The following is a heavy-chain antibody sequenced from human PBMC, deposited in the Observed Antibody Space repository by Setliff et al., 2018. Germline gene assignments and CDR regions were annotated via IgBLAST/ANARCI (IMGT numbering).Heavy chain of an antibody. CDR1: GFTFSSYG. J-gene: IGHJ4*02. CDR2: IRYDGSNK. V-gene: IGHV3-30*02. Sequence: GGSLRLSCAASGFTFSSYGMHWVRQAPGKGLEWVAFIRYDGSNKYYADSVKGRFTISRDNSKNTLYLQMNSLRAEDTAVYYCAKDEHRYSSVCLDGDYWGQGTLVTVSS. CDR3: AKDEHRYSSVCLDGDY. D-gene: IGHD6-19*01.